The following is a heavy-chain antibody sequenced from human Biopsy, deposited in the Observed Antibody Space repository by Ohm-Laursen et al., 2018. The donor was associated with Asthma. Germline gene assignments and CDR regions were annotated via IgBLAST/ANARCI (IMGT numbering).Heavy chain of an antibody. Sequence: SDTLSLTCPVSADSISSNNFYWGWIRQPPGKGLEWIATISYTGGTYYNPSLKSRVTTSVDTSKNQFSLKLSSVTAADTAVYYCARHSGNYYAQLNYWGQGTLVTVSS. CDR3: ARHSGNYYAQLNY. D-gene: IGHD1-26*01. CDR1: ADSISSNNFY. CDR2: ISYTGGT. V-gene: IGHV4-39*01. J-gene: IGHJ4*02.